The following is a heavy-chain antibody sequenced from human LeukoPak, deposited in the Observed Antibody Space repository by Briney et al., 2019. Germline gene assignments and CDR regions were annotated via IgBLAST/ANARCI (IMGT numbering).Heavy chain of an antibody. CDR3: ARETMVRFDP. CDR1: GGSISSYY. J-gene: IGHJ5*02. D-gene: IGHD3-10*01. V-gene: IGHV4-59*01. CDR2: IYYSGST. Sequence: SKTLSLTCTVSGGSISSYYWSWIRQPPGKGLEWIGYIYYSGSTNYNPSLKSRVTISVDTSKNQFSLKLSSVTAADTAVYYCARETMVRFDPWGQGTLVTVSS.